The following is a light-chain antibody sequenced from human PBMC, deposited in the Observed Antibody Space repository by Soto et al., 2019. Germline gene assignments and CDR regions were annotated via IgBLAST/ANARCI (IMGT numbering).Light chain of an antibody. J-gene: IGKJ5*01. Sequence: DIVMTQSPDSLAVSLGERATINCKSSQSVLYSYNNKNYLAWYQQKPGQPPKLLIYWASTRESGVPDRFSGSGSGTDFYLNISSLHAEDVAVYYCQQYYSTLFITFGKGTRLEIK. CDR3: QQYYSTLFIT. CDR1: QSVLYSYNNKNY. CDR2: WAS. V-gene: IGKV4-1*01.